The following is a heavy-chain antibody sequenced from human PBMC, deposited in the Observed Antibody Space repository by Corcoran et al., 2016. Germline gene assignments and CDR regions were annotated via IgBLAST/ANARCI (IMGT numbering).Heavy chain of an antibody. CDR3: WLTGDMLDY. CDR2: ISYDGSNK. Sequence: QVQLVESGGGVVQPGRSLRLSCAASGFTFSSYGMHWVRQAPGKGLEWVAVISYDGSNKYYADSVKGRFTISRDNSKNTLYLQMNSLRAEDTAVYYCWLTGDMLDYWGQGTLVTVSS. CDR1: GFTFSSYG. D-gene: IGHD7-27*01. J-gene: IGHJ4*02. V-gene: IGHV3-30*03.